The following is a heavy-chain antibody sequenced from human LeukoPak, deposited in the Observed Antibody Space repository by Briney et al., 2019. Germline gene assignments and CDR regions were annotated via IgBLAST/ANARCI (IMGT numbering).Heavy chain of an antibody. V-gene: IGHV4-59*12. CDR2: IYYSGST. J-gene: IGHJ4*02. CDR1: GGSISNYY. CDR3: ARDSGYSSSWYPYYFDY. Sequence: SETLSLTCTVSGGSISNYYWSWIRQPPGKGLEWIGYIYYSGSTYYNPSLKSRVTISVDTSKNQFSLKLSSVTAADTAVYYCARDSGYSSSWYPYYFDYWGQGTLVTVSS. D-gene: IGHD6-13*01.